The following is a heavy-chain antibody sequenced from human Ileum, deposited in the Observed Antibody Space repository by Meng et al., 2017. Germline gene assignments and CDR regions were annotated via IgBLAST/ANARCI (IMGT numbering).Heavy chain of an antibody. CDR3: ARDFERDGHYIIDY. CDR1: GYAFPRYE. V-gene: IGHV7-4-1*02. J-gene: IGHJ4*02. CDR2: INADSGKP. D-gene: IGHD5-24*01. Sequence: QVQLGQSGSKLKKPGASVKISCKTSGYAFPRYELNWVRQAPGQGLEWMGRINADSGKPTYAQGFTGRFVFSLDPSASTAFLQINRLKAEDTALYYCARDFERDGHYIIDYWGQGTLVTVSS.